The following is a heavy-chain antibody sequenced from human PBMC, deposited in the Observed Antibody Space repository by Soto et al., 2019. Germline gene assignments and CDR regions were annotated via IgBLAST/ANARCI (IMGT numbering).Heavy chain of an antibody. CDR3: ARVVPAAPPLYYYYGMDV. CDR1: GGTFSSYA. V-gene: IGHV1-69*06. D-gene: IGHD2-2*01. CDR2: IIPIFGTA. Sequence: SVKVSCKASGGTFSSYAISWVRQAPGQGLEWMGGIIPIFGTANYAQKFQGRVTITADKSTSTAYMELSSLRSEDTAVYYCARVVPAAPPLYYYYGMDVWGQGTTVTV. J-gene: IGHJ6*02.